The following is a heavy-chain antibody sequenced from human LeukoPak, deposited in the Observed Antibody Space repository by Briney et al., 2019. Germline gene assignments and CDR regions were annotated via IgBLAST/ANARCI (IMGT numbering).Heavy chain of an antibody. Sequence: GGSLRLSCAASGFTFSNYWMSWVRQAPGKGLEWVANIKQDGSEEVYVDSVKGRFIISRDNAKNSLFLQMNTLRAEDTAVYYCARDPYSSTWSYGMDVWGQGTTVTVSS. CDR3: ARDPYSSTWSYGMDV. CDR1: GFTFSNYW. D-gene: IGHD6-6*01. V-gene: IGHV3-7*05. CDR2: IKQDGSEE. J-gene: IGHJ6*02.